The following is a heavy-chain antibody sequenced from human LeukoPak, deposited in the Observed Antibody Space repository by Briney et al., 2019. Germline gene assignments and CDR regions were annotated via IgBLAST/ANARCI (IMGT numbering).Heavy chain of an antibody. V-gene: IGHV3-74*01. D-gene: IGHD3-9*01. CDR3: ARVLRYLADDY. CDR1: GFTFSNYW. CDR2: INSDGSIT. J-gene: IGHJ4*02. Sequence: GGSLGLSCAASGFTFSNYWMHWVRQAPGKGLVWVSRINSDGSITSYADSVKGRFTISRDNAKNTLYLQMNSLRAEDTAVYYCARVLRYLADDYWGQGTLVTVSS.